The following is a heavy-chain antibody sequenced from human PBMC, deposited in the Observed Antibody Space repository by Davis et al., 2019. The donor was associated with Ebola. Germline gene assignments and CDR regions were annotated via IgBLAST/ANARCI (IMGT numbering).Heavy chain of an antibody. CDR2: INPNSGGT. Sequence: ASVKVSCKVSGYTLTELSMHWVRQAPGQGLEWMGWINPNSGGTNYAQKFQGWVTMTRDTSISTAYMELSRLRSDDTAVYYCARQTPYSSGWWIDYWGQGTLVTVSS. D-gene: IGHD6-19*01. V-gene: IGHV1-2*04. J-gene: IGHJ4*02. CDR3: ARQTPYSSGWWIDY. CDR1: GYTLTELS.